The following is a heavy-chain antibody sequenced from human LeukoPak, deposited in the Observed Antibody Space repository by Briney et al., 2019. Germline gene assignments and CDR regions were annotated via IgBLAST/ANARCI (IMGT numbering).Heavy chain of an antibody. CDR3: ARMYSSGWYFDL. CDR1: GGSVSSGSYY. CDR2: IYYSGST. V-gene: IGHV4-61*01. Sequence: PSETLSLTCTVSGGSVSSGSYYWSWIRQPPGKGLEWIGYIYYSGSTNYNPSLKSRVTISVDTFKNQFSLKLSSVTAADTAIYYCARMYSSGWYFDLWGRGTLVTVSS. D-gene: IGHD6-19*01. J-gene: IGHJ2*01.